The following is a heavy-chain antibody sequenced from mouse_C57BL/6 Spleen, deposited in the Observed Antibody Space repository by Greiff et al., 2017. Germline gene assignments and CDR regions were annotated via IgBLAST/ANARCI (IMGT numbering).Heavy chain of an antibody. CDR1: GYAFSSSW. CDR3: ARESGTFFAC. Sequence: VQLQESGPELVKPGASVKISCKASGYAFSSSWMNWVKQRPGKGLEWIGRIYPGDGDTNYNGKFKGKATLTADKSSSTAYLQLSSLTSEDSAVYFCARESGTFFACWGQGTLVTVSA. D-gene: IGHD3-1*01. J-gene: IGHJ3*01. V-gene: IGHV1-82*01. CDR2: IYPGDGDT.